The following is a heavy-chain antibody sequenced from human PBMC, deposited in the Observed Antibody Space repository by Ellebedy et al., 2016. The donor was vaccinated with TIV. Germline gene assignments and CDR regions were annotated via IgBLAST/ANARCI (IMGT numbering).Heavy chain of an antibody. V-gene: IGHV3-23*01. Sequence: PGGSLRLSCAASGFTFRNHAMNWVRQAPGKGLEWVSEMSGNGYVIKYADSAKGRFTISRDNSKSTLYLQMSSLRTEDTAVYYCAKAGYDSGNFYTQNFDSWGQGTLVTVSA. J-gene: IGHJ4*02. CDR1: GFTFRNHA. D-gene: IGHD3-10*01. CDR2: MSGNGYVI. CDR3: AKAGYDSGNFYTQNFDS.